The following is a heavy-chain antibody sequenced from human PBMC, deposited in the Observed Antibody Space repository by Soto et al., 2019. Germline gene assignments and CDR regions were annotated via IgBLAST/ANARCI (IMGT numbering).Heavy chain of an antibody. V-gene: IGHV4-31*03. D-gene: IGHD6-13*01. Sequence: SETLSLTCTVSGGSMSSGDYYWSWIRQHPGKGLEWIGYIYYSGSTYYNPSLKSRVTISVDTSKNQFSLKLSSVTAADTAVYYCARDLQYSRLFYGMDVWGQGTTVTVSS. CDR2: IYYSGST. CDR1: GGSMSSGDYY. J-gene: IGHJ6*02. CDR3: ARDLQYSRLFYGMDV.